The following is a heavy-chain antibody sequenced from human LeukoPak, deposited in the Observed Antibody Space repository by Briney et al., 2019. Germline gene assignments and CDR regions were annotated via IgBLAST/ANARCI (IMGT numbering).Heavy chain of an antibody. D-gene: IGHD1-26*01. CDR3: SRGGAHRAFDI. CDR2: ISSSGSTI. Sequence: GGSLRLSCAASGFTFSDYYMSWIRQAPGNGLEWVSYISSSGSTIYYADSAKGRFTFSRDNAKNTLYLQMNSLRAEDTAIYYCSRGGAHRAFDIWGQGTMVTVSS. J-gene: IGHJ3*02. CDR1: GFTFSDYY. V-gene: IGHV3-11*04.